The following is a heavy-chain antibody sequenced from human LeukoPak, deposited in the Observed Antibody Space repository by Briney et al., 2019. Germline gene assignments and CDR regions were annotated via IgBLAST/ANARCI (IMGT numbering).Heavy chain of an antibody. J-gene: IGHJ5*02. V-gene: IGHV4-4*07. CDR1: GGSISSYY. CDR3: ARGRYSGSYGIWFDP. D-gene: IGHD1-26*01. CDR2: IYTSGST. Sequence: PSETLSLTCTVSGGSISSYYWSWIRQPAGKGLEWIGRIYTSGSTNYNPSLKSRVTMSVDTSKNQFSLKLSSVTAADTAVYYCARGRYSGSYGIWFDPWGQGTLVTVSS.